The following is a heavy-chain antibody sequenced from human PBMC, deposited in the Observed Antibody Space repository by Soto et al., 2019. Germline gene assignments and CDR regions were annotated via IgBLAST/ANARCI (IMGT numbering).Heavy chain of an antibody. D-gene: IGHD2-15*01. CDR1: GGTFSSYA. Sequence: SVKVSCKASGGTFSSYAISWVRQAPGQGLEWMGGIIPIFGTANYAQKFQGRVTITADESTSTAYMELSSLRSEDTAVYYCARGQDIVVVVAATQLLLDYYYYGMDVWGQGTTVTVSS. CDR3: ARGQDIVVVVAATQLLLDYYYYGMDV. V-gene: IGHV1-69*13. J-gene: IGHJ6*02. CDR2: IIPIFGTA.